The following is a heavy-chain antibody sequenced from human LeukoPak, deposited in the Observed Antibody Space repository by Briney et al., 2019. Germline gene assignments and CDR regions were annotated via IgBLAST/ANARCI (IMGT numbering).Heavy chain of an antibody. CDR1: GFTFSDYY. Sequence: PGGSLRLSCAASGFTFSDYYISWIRQAPGKGLEWISYISSSGRTVDQADSVKGRITISRDNAKNSVYLQMNSLRADDTAVYYCAKDPDCTSGICYTFFDYWGQGTLVTVSS. V-gene: IGHV3-11*01. J-gene: IGHJ4*02. D-gene: IGHD2-8*01. CDR2: ISSSGRTV. CDR3: AKDPDCTSGICYTFFDY.